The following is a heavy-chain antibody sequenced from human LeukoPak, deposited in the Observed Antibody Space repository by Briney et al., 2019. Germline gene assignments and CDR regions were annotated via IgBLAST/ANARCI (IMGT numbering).Heavy chain of an antibody. CDR2: INHSGST. J-gene: IGHJ6*03. CDR3: ARLASIRGAGFVVVPAARREYYMDV. Sequence: PSETLSLTCAVYGGSFSGYYWSWIRQPPGKGLEWIGEINHSGSTNYNPSLKSRVTISVDTSKNQFSLKLSSVTAADTAVYYCARLASIRGAGFVVVPAARREYYMDVWGKGTTVTVSS. D-gene: IGHD2-2*01. V-gene: IGHV4-34*01. CDR1: GGSFSGYY.